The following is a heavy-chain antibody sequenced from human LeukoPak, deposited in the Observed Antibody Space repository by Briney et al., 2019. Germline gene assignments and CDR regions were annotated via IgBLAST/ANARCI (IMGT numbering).Heavy chain of an antibody. Sequence: GASVKVSCKASGYTFTSYYMHWVRQAPGQGLEWMGWINPNSGATTYAQKFQGRVTMTRDTSISTAYMELSRLRSDDTAVYYFARIRKSNSWYDAFDIWGQGTMVTVSS. CDR1: GYTFTSYY. V-gene: IGHV1-2*02. CDR2: INPNSGAT. J-gene: IGHJ3*02. CDR3: ARIRKSNSWYDAFDI. D-gene: IGHD6-13*01.